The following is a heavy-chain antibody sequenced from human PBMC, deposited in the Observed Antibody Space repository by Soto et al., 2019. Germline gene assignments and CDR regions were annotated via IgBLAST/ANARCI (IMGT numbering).Heavy chain of an antibody. V-gene: IGHV1-3*01. J-gene: IGHJ2*01. CDR2: INAGNGNT. CDR1: GYTFTSYA. CDR3: ARGVDSWLILQGAFDL. Sequence: ASVKVSCKASGYTFTSYAMHWVRQAPGQRLEWMGWINAGNGNTKYSQKFQGRVTITRDTSASTAYMELSSLRSEDTAVYYCARGVDSWLILQGAFDLWGRGTLVTVSS. D-gene: IGHD2-15*01.